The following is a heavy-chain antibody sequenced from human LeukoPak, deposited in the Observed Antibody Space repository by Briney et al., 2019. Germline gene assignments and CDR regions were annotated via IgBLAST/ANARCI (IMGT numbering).Heavy chain of an antibody. V-gene: IGHV3-23*01. Sequence: GGSLRLSCAASGFTFSTYAMSWVRQAPGKGLEWVSAISGSGSRTFYADSVKGRFTISRDNSKNTLYLQMTSLRAQDTAIYYCAVMNNLYFFDYWGQGTLVTVSS. CDR3: AVMNNLYFFDY. D-gene: IGHD1/OR15-1a*01. CDR2: ISGSGSRT. J-gene: IGHJ4*02. CDR1: GFTFSTYA.